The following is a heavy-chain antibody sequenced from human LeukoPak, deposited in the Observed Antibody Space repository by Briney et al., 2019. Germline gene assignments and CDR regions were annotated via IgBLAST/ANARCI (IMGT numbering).Heavy chain of an antibody. CDR1: GGSFSGYY. CDR2: INHSGST. D-gene: IGHD2-8*01. J-gene: IGHJ4*02. V-gene: IGHV4-34*01. Sequence: SETPSLTCAVYGGSFSGYYWSWIRQPPGKGLEWIGEINHSGSTNYNPSLKSRVTISVDTSKNQFSLKLSSVTAADTAVYYCARGKRIMGYWGQGTLVTVSS. CDR3: ARGKRIMGY.